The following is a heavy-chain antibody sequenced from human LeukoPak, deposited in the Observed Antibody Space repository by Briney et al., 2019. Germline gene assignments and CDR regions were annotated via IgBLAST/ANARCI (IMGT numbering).Heavy chain of an antibody. CDR1: GFTFSSYG. CDR3: AKDFVATDPYYYYYMDV. J-gene: IGHJ6*03. Sequence: PGGSLRLSCAASGFTFSSYGMHWVRQAPGKGLEWVAFIRYDGSNKYYADSVKGRFTISRDNSKNTLYLQMNSLRAEDTAVYYCAKDFVATDPYYYYYMDVWGKGTTVTISS. CDR2: IRYDGSNK. D-gene: IGHD5-12*01. V-gene: IGHV3-30*02.